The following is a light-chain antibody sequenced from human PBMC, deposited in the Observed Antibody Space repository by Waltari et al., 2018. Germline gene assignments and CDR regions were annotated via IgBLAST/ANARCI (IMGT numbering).Light chain of an antibody. CDR3: SSRELSGHVV. CDR1: LLRTYY. V-gene: IGLV3-19*01. Sequence: SSDLTQDPAVSVALGQTVRITCHGDLLRTYYGNWCRQKPGQPPELVIYGKNNRPSGIPDRFSASSSGNTASLIITGAQAEDEADYYCSSRELSGHVVFGGGTRLTVL. J-gene: IGLJ2*01. CDR2: GKN.